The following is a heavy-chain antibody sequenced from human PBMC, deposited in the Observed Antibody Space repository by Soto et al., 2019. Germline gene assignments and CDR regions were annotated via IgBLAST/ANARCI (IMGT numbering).Heavy chain of an antibody. V-gene: IGHV4-59*08. CDR2: VHHSWGS. CDR1: GGSISSYY. CDR3: ARQGFGPLHGLVDV. Sequence: QVQLQESGPGLVKPSETMSLSCTVSGGSISSYYWSWFRQSPGKRMEWIGYVHHSWGSSYNPSLQSRVAISLDTSMSQFSLKVTSVTATDTAVYYCARQGFGPLHGLVDVWGQGTKVTVSS. D-gene: IGHD3-10*01. J-gene: IGHJ6*02.